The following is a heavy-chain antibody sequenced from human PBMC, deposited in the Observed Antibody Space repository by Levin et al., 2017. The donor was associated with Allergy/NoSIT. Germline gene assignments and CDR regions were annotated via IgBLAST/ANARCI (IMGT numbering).Heavy chain of an antibody. CDR2: IYYSGDT. J-gene: IGHJ4*02. V-gene: IGHV4-59*08. CDR1: GGSISNYY. CDR3: ARHSHWNDGLYSFDH. Sequence: SCTVSGGSISNYYCSWIRQPPGKGLEWIGYIYYSGDTNYNPSLKSRLTISVDTSKNQFSLKLNSVTAADTAVYYCARHSHWNDGLYSFDHWGQGTLVTVSS. D-gene: IGHD1-1*01.